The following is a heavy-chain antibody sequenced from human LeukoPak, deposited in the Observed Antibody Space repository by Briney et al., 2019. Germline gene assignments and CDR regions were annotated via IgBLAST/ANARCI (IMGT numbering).Heavy chain of an antibody. Sequence: PSETLSLTCTVSGGSISSYYWSWIRQPPGKGLEWIGEINHSGSTNYNPSLKSRVTISVDTSKNQFSLKLSSVTAADTAVYYCARHVGDYYDSSGYSLNAFDIWGQGTMVTVSS. D-gene: IGHD3-22*01. J-gene: IGHJ3*02. CDR2: INHSGST. CDR3: ARHVGDYYDSSGYSLNAFDI. V-gene: IGHV4-34*01. CDR1: GGSISSYY.